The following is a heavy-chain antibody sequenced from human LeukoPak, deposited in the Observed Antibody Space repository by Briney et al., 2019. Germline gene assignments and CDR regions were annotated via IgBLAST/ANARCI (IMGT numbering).Heavy chain of an antibody. CDR2: IYYSGST. CDR3: ARLSAAGDYVDY. Sequence: PSETLSLTCTVSGGSVSSGSYYWRWIRQPPGKGLEWIGYIYYSGSTNCNPSLKSRVTLSADTSRNQFSLKLSSVTAADTAVYYCARLSAAGDYVDYWGQGTLVTVSS. CDR1: GGSVSSGSYY. V-gene: IGHV4-61*01. D-gene: IGHD6-13*01. J-gene: IGHJ4*02.